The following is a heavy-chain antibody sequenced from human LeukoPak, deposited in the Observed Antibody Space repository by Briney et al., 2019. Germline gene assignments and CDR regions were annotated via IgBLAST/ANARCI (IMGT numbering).Heavy chain of an antibody. V-gene: IGHV3-23*01. J-gene: IGHJ1*01. CDR2: ISGSGGST. D-gene: IGHD2-15*01. CDR3: AKDAYCSGGSCYLPEYFQH. CDR1: GFTFISYA. Sequence: GGSLRLSCAASGFTFISYAMSWVRPAPGQGLEWVSSISGSGGSTYYADSVKGRFTISQDNSKNTLYLQMNSLRAEDTAVYYCAKDAYCSGGSCYLPEYFQHWGQGTLVTVSS.